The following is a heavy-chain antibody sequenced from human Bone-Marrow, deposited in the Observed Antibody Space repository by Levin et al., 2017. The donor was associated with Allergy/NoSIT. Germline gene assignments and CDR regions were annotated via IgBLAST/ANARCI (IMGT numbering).Heavy chain of an antibody. CDR3: VKGYCSTTSCAHYYFDS. Sequence: AGGSLRLSCAASGFTFDDYAMHWVRQAPGKGLEWVSGISWNSGGRRYADSVKGRFTISRDNAKNSLFLQMNSLRAEDTALYSCVKGYCSTTSCAHYYFDSWGQGILVTVSS. CDR1: GFTFDDYA. J-gene: IGHJ4*02. CDR2: ISWNSGGR. V-gene: IGHV3-9*01. D-gene: IGHD2-2*01.